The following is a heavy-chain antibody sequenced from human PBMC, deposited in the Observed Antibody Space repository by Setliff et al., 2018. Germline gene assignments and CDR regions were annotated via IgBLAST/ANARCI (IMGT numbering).Heavy chain of an antibody. J-gene: IGHJ6*03. CDR2: IRHDGSNE. CDR3: ARLALTGYDSSGYYYALDYYYYMDV. D-gene: IGHD3-22*01. V-gene: IGHV3-30*02. Sequence: PGGSLRLSCAASGFTFSYYGIHWVRQAPGKGLEWVAYIRHDGSNENYADSVKGRFTISRDNAKNTVYLQMNSLRAEDTAVYYCARLALTGYDSSGYYYALDYYYYMDVWGKGTTVTVSS. CDR1: GFTFSYYG.